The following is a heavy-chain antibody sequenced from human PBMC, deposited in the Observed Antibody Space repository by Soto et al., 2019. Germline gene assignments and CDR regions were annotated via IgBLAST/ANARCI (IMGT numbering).Heavy chain of an antibody. Sequence: ASVKVSCKASGYTFTGYYMHWVRQAPGQGLEWMGWINPNSGGTNYAQKFQGWVTMTRDTSISTAYMELSRLRSDDTAVYHCARDGEQLVLNYGMDVWSQGTTVTVSS. CDR3: ARDGEQLVLNYGMDV. CDR1: GYTFTGYY. CDR2: INPNSGGT. D-gene: IGHD6-6*01. J-gene: IGHJ6*02. V-gene: IGHV1-2*04.